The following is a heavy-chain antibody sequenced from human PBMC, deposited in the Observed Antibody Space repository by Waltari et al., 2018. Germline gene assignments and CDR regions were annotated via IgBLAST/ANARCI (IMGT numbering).Heavy chain of an antibody. CDR3: ARGGFGVTAYRFDY. V-gene: IGHV1-8*01. CDR1: GYTFTSYD. Sequence: QVQLVQSGAEVKKPGASVKVSWKASGYTFTSYDIHWVRQATGQGLEWMGWMNPKSGNTGYAQKFQGRVTMTADESTSTAYMELSSLRSEDTAVYYCARGGFGVTAYRFDYWGQGTLVTVSS. CDR2: MNPKSGNT. J-gene: IGHJ4*02. D-gene: IGHD2-21*02.